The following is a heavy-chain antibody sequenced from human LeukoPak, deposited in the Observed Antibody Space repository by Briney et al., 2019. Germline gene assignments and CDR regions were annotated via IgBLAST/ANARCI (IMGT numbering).Heavy chain of an antibody. CDR2: IYYTGST. J-gene: IGHJ4*02. V-gene: IGHV4-59*01. CDR3: AKGAYYYDSSGYYSAYFDY. CDR1: GGSISNYY. Sequence: PSETLSLTCTVSGGSISNYYWNWIRQPPGKGLEWLGYIYYTGSTKYNPSLKSRVTISVDTSKNQFSLKLSSVTAADTAVYYCAKGAYYYDSSGYYSAYFDYWGQGTLVTVSS. D-gene: IGHD3-22*01.